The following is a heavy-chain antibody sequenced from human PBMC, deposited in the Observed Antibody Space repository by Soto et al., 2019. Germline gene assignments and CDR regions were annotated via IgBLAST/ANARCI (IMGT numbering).Heavy chain of an antibody. V-gene: IGHV6-1*01. CDR3: ARDRWGRGWRGTVSFDV. J-gene: IGHJ3*01. Sequence: QLQLQQSGPGLVKPSQTLSLTCSISGDSVSSNSSAWNWIRQSPSRGLEWLGRTYYKSKWYSDYAVYEDARLRIKRDAPKNQFSLQLNAVTPVDTAVYYCARDRWGRGWRGTVSFDVWGPGTMVTVSS. D-gene: IGHD6-19*01. CDR1: GDSVSSNSSA. CDR2: TYYKSKWYS.